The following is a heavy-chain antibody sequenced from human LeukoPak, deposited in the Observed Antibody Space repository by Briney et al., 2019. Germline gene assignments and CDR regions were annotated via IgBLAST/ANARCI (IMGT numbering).Heavy chain of an antibody. V-gene: IGHV3-7*01. CDR1: GFTFSSYW. Sequence: GGSLRLSCAVSGFTFSSYWMGWVRQAPGKGLAWVANINQDESSKYYEDSVKGRFTISRDNADNSLYLQMNSLGAEDTAVYFCARLGPVNKDHYIDAGGKGTTVTISS. D-gene: IGHD4-17*01. CDR3: ARLGPVNKDHYIDA. J-gene: IGHJ6*03. CDR2: INQDESSK.